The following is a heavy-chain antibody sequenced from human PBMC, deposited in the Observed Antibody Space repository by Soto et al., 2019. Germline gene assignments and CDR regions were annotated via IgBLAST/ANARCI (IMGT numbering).Heavy chain of an antibody. CDR1: GYTFSNYG. CDR2: ISLYSDVT. CDR3: ARVLLGTVSWFGP. D-gene: IGHD1-26*01. J-gene: IGHJ5*02. V-gene: IGHV1-18*01. Sequence: QVRLVQSGGEVKRPGASVKVSCKTSGYTFSNYGITWVRQSPGQPLEWLGWISLYSDVTNYAHKFQGRVSMSTDTSTTTACKEVRSLRSDDSAVPYCARVLLGTVSWFGPRGQGSLLTVSS.